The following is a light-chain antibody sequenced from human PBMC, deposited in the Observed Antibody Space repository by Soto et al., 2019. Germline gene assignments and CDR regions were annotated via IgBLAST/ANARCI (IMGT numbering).Light chain of an antibody. CDR3: AAWDDSLSGFYV. CDR2: RNN. V-gene: IGLV1-47*01. J-gene: IGLJ1*01. Sequence: QSVLTQPPSASGTPGQRITISCSGSSSDIGTNYVYWYQQLPGTAPKLLIYRNNQRPSGVPDRFSGSKSGTSASLAISGLRSEDEADYHCAAWDDSLSGFYVFGTGTKLNVL. CDR1: SSDIGTNY.